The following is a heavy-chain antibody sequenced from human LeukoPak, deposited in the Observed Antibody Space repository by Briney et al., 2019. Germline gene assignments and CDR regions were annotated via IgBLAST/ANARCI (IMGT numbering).Heavy chain of an antibody. V-gene: IGHV4-34*01. D-gene: IGHD3-3*01. Sequence: SETLSLTCAVYGGSFSGYYWSWIRQPPGKGLEWIGEVNHSGSTNYNPSLKSRVSISVDTSKNQFSLRLNSVTAADTAVYYCARGRRDDFGSGYSLYYFDYWGQGTLVTVSS. CDR1: GGSFSGYY. CDR3: ARGRRDDFGSGYSLYYFDY. CDR2: VNHSGST. J-gene: IGHJ4*02.